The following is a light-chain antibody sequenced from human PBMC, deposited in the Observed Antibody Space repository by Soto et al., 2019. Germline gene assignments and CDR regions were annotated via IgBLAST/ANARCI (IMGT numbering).Light chain of an antibody. CDR3: CSCAGSYTWV. V-gene: IGLV2-11*01. J-gene: IGLJ3*02. CDR2: AVN. Sequence: QSALTQPRSVSGSPGQSVTISCTGTSSDVGDYNYVSWYQQHPGKPPKLLIYAVNIRPSGVPDRFSGSKSGNTASLTISGVQAGDEADYSCCSCAGSYTWVFGGGTKLTVL. CDR1: SSDVGDYNY.